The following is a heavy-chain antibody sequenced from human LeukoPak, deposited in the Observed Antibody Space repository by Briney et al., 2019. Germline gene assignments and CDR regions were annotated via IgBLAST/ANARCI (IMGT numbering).Heavy chain of an antibody. CDR2: IYGSGRT. CDR1: GGSISSYY. J-gene: IGHJ5*02. D-gene: IGHD1-1*01. V-gene: IGHV4-59*01. CDR3: AREGTSGTHLNWFDP. Sequence: SETLSLTCTVSGGSISSYYRSWIPQPPGKGLECIGHIYGSGRTNYNPSLKSRVTLSVDTSKNQFSLKLSSVTAADTAVYYCAREGTSGTHLNWFDPWGQGTLVTVSS.